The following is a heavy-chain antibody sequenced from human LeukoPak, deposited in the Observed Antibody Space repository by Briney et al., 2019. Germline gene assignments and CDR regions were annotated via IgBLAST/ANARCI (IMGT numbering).Heavy chain of an antibody. D-gene: IGHD2-15*01. J-gene: IGHJ4*02. V-gene: IGHV1-2*02. CDR1: GYTFTGYY. CDR3: ARADCSGGSCYGFDY. Sequence: ASVKVSCKASGYTFTGYYMHRVRQAPGQGLEWMGWINPNSGGTNYAQKFQGRVTMTRDTSISTAYMELSRLRSDDTAVYYCARADCSGGSCYGFDYWGQGTLVTVSS. CDR2: INPNSGGT.